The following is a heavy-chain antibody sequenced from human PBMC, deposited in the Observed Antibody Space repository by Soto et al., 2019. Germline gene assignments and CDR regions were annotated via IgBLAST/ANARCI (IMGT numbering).Heavy chain of an antibody. CDR3: ARDPGDGMDV. D-gene: IGHD3-10*01. V-gene: IGHV3-48*02. J-gene: IGHJ6*02. CDR2: ISSSSTTL. CDR1: GFTFTRYS. Sequence: PGGSLRLSCAASGFTFTRYSTNWVRQAPGKGLEWVSYISSSSTTLYYADSVKGRFTISRDNAKNSLYLQMHSLRDEDTAVYYCARDPGDGMDVWGQGTTVTVSS.